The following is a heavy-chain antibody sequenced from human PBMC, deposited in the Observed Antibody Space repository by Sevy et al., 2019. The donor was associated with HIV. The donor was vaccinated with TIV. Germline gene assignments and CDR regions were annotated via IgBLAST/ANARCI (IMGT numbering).Heavy chain of an antibody. Sequence: GGSLRLSCAASGFTFSSYGMHWVRQAPGKGLEWVAVIWYDGSNKYYADSVKGRFTISRDNSKNTLYLKMNSLRAEDTAVYYCARATGNWGDDAFDIWGQGTMVTVSS. V-gene: IGHV3-33*01. D-gene: IGHD7-27*01. CDR1: GFTFSSYG. CDR3: ARATGNWGDDAFDI. CDR2: IWYDGSNK. J-gene: IGHJ3*02.